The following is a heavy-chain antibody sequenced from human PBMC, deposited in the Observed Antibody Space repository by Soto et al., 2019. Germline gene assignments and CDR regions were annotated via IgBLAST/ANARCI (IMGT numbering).Heavy chain of an antibody. J-gene: IGHJ4*02. Sequence: QVQLVQSGAEEKKPGASVKVSCKASGYTFTSYAMHWVRQAPGQRLEWMGWINTGNGNTKYSQKFQGRVTITRDTSAHTAYMGLSSLRSEDTAVYYCARSIVVVTALDYWGQGTLVTVSS. CDR2: INTGNGNT. V-gene: IGHV1-3*04. CDR3: ARSIVVVTALDY. CDR1: GYTFTSYA. D-gene: IGHD2-21*02.